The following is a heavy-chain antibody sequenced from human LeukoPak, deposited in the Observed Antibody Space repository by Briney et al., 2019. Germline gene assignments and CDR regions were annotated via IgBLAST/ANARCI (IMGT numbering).Heavy chain of an antibody. J-gene: IGHJ4*02. CDR1: GFTFRDYS. V-gene: IGHV3-23*01. D-gene: IGHD6-19*01. Sequence: PGASLRLSCVASGFTFRDYSMAWVRQLPGGGPEWVSAIARDDFTVYPDPLKGRFTISRDNSRNTLYLQMNTLRAEDTAVYYCVKERDRGTDVADDFDFWGQGTLVTVSS. CDR3: VKERDRGTDVADDFDF. CDR2: IARDDFT.